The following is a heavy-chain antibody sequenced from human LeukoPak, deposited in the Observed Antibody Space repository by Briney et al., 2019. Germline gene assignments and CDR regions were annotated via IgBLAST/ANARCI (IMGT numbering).Heavy chain of an antibody. CDR1: GGTFSSYG. J-gene: IGHJ4*02. CDR3: AKTPVGMVTLDY. D-gene: IGHD5-24*01. CDR2: IIPIFGTA. Sequence: GASVKVSCKASGGTFSSYGISWVRLAPGQGLEWMGGIIPIFGTANYAQKFQGRVTITADQSTSTAYMELSSLRSEDTAVYYCAKTPVGMVTLDYWGQGTLVTVSS. V-gene: IGHV1-69*13.